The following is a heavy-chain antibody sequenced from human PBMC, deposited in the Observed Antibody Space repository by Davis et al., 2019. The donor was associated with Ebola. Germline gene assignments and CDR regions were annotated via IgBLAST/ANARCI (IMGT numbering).Heavy chain of an antibody. J-gene: IGHJ3*01. CDR3: ARHSVTGNYDTFDV. CDR2: TYYSGST. D-gene: IGHD2-21*02. CDR1: GASVRSYY. Sequence: MPSETLSLTCSVSGASVRSYYWSWIRQPPGKGLEWIGYTYYSGSTNYNPSLKSRLSISLDTSKNQMPLKLSSVTATDTALYFCARHSVTGNYDTFDVWGQGTMVTVSS. V-gene: IGHV4-59*08.